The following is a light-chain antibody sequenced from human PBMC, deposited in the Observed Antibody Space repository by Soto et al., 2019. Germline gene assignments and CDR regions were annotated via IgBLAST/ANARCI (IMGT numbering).Light chain of an antibody. CDR3: QQYGRSPGYT. V-gene: IGKV3-20*01. CDR1: QSVSSSY. CDR2: GSS. J-gene: IGKJ2*01. Sequence: EIVLTQSPGTLSLSPGERATLSCRASQSVSSSYLTWYQQKPGQAPRVLVYGSSRRATGIPDRFSGRGSGTDFTLTISRLEPEDFSVYYCQQYGRSPGYTFGQGTKLEIK.